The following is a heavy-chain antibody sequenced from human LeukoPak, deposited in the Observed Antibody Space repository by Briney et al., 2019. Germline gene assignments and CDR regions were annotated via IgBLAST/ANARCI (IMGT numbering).Heavy chain of an antibody. CDR1: GGSISSDNYQ. J-gene: IGHJ5*02. V-gene: IGHV4-30-4*02. Sequence: SDPLSLTCTVSGGSISSDNYQWSWIRQPPGKGLEWIGYINYSGSTYYNPSLKSRVTISVDTSKNQFSLKLTSVTAADTAVYYCARYGSGSTWFDPWGQGTLVTVSS. CDR3: ARYGSGSTWFDP. CDR2: INYSGST. D-gene: IGHD3-10*01.